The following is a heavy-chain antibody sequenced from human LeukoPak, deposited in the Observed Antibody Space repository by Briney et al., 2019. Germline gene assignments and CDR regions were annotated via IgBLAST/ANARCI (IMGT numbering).Heavy chain of an antibody. CDR3: ARSQIWVYDYVRGSPQPTFDY. Sequence: PSETLSLTCTVSGDSLTSYYWSWIRQPPGKGLEWIGYIYYSGSANYNPSLKSRVTTSINTSKNQFSLKLTSVTAADTAVYYCARSQIWVYDYVRGSPQPTFDYWGQGTLVTVSS. CDR1: GDSLTSYY. CDR2: IYYSGSA. D-gene: IGHD3-16*01. J-gene: IGHJ4*02. V-gene: IGHV4-59*08.